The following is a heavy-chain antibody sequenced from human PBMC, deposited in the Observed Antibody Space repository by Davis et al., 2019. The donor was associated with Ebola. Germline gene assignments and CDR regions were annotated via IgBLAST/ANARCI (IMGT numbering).Heavy chain of an antibody. J-gene: IGHJ5*02. V-gene: IGHV1-69*13. Sequence: SVKVSCKASGYTFTSYGISWVRQAPGQGLEWMGGIIPIFGTANYAQKFQGRVTITADESTSTAYMELSSLRSEDTAVYYCARDGVSGWFDPWGQGTLVTVSS. D-gene: IGHD3-10*01. CDR1: GYTFTSYG. CDR3: ARDGVSGWFDP. CDR2: IIPIFGTA.